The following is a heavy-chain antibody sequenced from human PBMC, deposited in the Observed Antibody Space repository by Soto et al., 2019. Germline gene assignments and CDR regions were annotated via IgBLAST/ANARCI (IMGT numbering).Heavy chain of an antibody. J-gene: IGHJ4*02. Sequence: PSETLSLTCAVSGGSISSSNWWSWVRQHPGKGLEWIGEIYHSGSTIYNPSLKSRVTISVDRSKNQFSLKLSSVTAADTAVYYCAILSLPFHYYDSSGNPIDYWGQGTLVTVSS. CDR1: GGSISSSNW. V-gene: IGHV4-4*02. CDR2: IYHSGST. D-gene: IGHD3-22*01. CDR3: AILSLPFHYYDSSGNPIDY.